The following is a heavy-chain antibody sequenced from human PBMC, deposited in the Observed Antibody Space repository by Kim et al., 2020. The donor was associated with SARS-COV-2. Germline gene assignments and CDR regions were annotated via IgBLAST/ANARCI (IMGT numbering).Heavy chain of an antibody. V-gene: IGHV4-34*01. J-gene: IGHJ6*01. D-gene: IGHD3-22*01. CDR2: INHSGST. CDR3: ARERLLLPIYSYYGMDV. Sequence: SETLSLTCAVYGGSFSCYYWSWIRQPPGKGLEWIGEINHSGSTNYNPSLKSRVTISVDTSKNQFSLKLSSVTAADTAVYYCARERLLLPIYSYYGMDVWG. CDR1: GGSFSCYY.